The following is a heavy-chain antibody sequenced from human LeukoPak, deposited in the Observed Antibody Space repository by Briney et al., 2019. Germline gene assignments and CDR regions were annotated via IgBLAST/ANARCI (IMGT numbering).Heavy chain of an antibody. CDR3: ARVYDYGGNYAFDI. CDR1: GFTFDDYG. Sequence: PGGSLRLSCAASGFTFDDYGMSWVRQAPGKGLEWVSGINWNGGSTGYADSVKGRFTISRDNAKNSLYPQMNSLRAKDTALYYCARVYDYGGNYAFDIWGQGTMVTVSS. J-gene: IGHJ3*02. V-gene: IGHV3-20*04. D-gene: IGHD4-23*01. CDR2: INWNGGST.